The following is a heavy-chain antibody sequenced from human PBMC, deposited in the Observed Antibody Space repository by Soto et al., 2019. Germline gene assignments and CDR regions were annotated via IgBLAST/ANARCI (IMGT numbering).Heavy chain of an antibody. CDR1: GFTFSAYV. CDR2: ISYDGSNK. V-gene: IGHV3-30*18. J-gene: IGHJ4*02. CDR3: AKDRYDSSGYHDY. D-gene: IGHD3-22*01. Sequence: GGSLRLSCAASGFTFSAYVMSWVRQAPGKGLEWVAVISYDGSNKYYADSVKGRFTISRDNSKNTLYLQMNSLRAEDTAVYYCAKDRYDSSGYHDYWGQGTLVTVSS.